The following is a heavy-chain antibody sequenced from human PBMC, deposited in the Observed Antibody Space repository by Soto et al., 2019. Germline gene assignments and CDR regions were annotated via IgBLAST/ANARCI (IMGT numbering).Heavy chain of an antibody. J-gene: IGHJ3*02. CDR1: GYTFTSYG. CDR2: ISAYNGNT. CDR3: ARDRGRYYYDSSGYYGNDAFDI. Sequence: QVPLVQSGAEVKKPGASVKVSCKASGYTFTSYGISWVRQAPGQGLEWMGWISAYNGNTNYAQKLQGRVTMTTDTSTSTAYMELRSLRSDDTAVYYCARDRGRYYYDSSGYYGNDAFDIWGQGTMVTVSS. V-gene: IGHV1-18*01. D-gene: IGHD3-22*01.